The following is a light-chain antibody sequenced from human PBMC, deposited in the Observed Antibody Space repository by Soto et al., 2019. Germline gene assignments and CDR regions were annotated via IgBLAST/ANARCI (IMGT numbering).Light chain of an antibody. CDR3: SSYTSRSTIV. V-gene: IGLV2-14*01. CDR2: EVS. CDR1: STDVGGYNY. Sequence: QSALTQPASVSGSPGHSITISCTGTSTDVGGYNYVSWYQQHPGKAPKLMISEVSNRPSGVSNRFSGSKSGNTASLTISGLQAEEEADYYCSSYTSRSTIVFGTGTKVTVL. J-gene: IGLJ1*01.